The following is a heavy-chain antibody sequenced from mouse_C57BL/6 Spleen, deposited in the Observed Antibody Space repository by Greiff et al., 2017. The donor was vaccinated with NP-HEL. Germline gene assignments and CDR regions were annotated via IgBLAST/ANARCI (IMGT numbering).Heavy chain of an antibody. J-gene: IGHJ1*03. CDR3: ARALIYYYGSSSFDV. CDR2: INYDGSST. Sequence: EVHLVESEGGLVQPGSSMKLSCTASGFTFSDYYMAWVRQVPEKGLEWVANINYDGSSTYYLDSLKSRFIISRDNAKNILYLQMSSLKSEDTATYYCARALIYYYGSSSFDVWGTGTTVTVSS. V-gene: IGHV5-16*01. D-gene: IGHD1-1*01. CDR1: GFTFSDYY.